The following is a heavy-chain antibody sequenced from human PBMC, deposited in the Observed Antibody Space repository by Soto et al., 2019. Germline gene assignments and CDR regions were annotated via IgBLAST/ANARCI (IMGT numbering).Heavy chain of an antibody. J-gene: IGHJ4*02. CDR2: ISYDGSNK. CDR1: GFTFSSYA. D-gene: IGHD3-16*02. Sequence: PGGSLRLSCAASGFTFSSYAMHWVRQAPGKGLEWVAVISYDGSNKYYADSVKGLFTISRDNSKNTLYLQMNSLRAEDTAVYYCARGDIGYWGQGTLVTV. CDR3: ARGDIGY. V-gene: IGHV3-30-3*01.